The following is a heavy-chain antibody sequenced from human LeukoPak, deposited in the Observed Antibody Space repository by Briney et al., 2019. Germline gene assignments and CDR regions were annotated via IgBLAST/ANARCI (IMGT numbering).Heavy chain of an antibody. CDR1: GFTFSSYS. D-gene: IGHD3-10*01. CDR3: ARMGGSLWYYFDY. Sequence: GGSLRLSCAASGFTFSSYSMNRVRPAPGKGLEGGFGINWNGGSTGYADSVKGRFTSSRYNAKSSLYLQMNSLRAEDTAVYYCARMGGSLWYYFDYWGQGTLVTVSS. J-gene: IGHJ4*02. V-gene: IGHV3-20*04. CDR2: INWNGGST.